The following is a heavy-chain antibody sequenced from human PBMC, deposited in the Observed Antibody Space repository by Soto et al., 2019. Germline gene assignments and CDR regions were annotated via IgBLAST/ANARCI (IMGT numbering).Heavy chain of an antibody. CDR2: IYYSGST. J-gene: IGHJ6*02. CDR1: GSSISSGGYY. Sequence: SECLSLTCTVSGSSISSGGYYWSWIRQHPGKGLEWIGYIYYSGSTYCNPSLKSRVTISVDTSKNQFSLKLSSVTAADTAVYYCARSLGLRFLEWLSMYVWGQGTTVTVSS. V-gene: IGHV4-31*03. CDR3: ARSLGLRFLEWLSMYV. D-gene: IGHD3-3*01.